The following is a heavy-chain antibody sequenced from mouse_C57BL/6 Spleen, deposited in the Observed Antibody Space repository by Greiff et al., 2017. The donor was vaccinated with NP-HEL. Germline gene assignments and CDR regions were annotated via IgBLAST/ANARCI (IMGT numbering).Heavy chain of an antibody. V-gene: IGHV1-80*01. D-gene: IGHD1-1*01. CDR3: ARAVTTVVGGYFDV. CDR1: GYAFSSYW. J-gene: IGHJ1*03. CDR2: IYPGDGDT. Sequence: QVQLQQSGAELVKPGASVKISCKASGYAFSSYWMNWVKQRPGKGLEWIGQIYPGDGDTNYNGKFKGKATLTADKSSSTAYMQLSSLTSEDSAVYCCARAVTTVVGGYFDVWGTGTTVTVSS.